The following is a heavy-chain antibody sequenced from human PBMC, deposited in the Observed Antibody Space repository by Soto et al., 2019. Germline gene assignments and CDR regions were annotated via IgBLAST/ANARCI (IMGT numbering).Heavy chain of an antibody. J-gene: IGHJ4*02. CDR1: GFTFTSYP. Sequence: QVHLVQSTPEAKRPGASVKVSCKTSGFTFTSYPFSWVRQAPGQGLEWMGWVNTYDGTTKIAQQFHDRITLTTDKSAATVFMELTRLTSDDTAVYYCAREYYGTTTGMDNWGQGTLVAVSS. CDR3: AREYYGTTTGMDN. D-gene: IGHD1-7*01. CDR2: VNTYDGTT. V-gene: IGHV1-18*04.